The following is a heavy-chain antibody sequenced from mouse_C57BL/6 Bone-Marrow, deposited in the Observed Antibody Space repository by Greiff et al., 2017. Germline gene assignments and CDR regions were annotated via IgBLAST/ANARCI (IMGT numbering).Heavy chain of an antibody. D-gene: IGHD1-1*01. Sequence: VHVKQSGAELVRPGSSVKMSCKTSGYTFTSYGINWVKQRPGQGLEWIGYIYIGNGYTEYNEKFTGKATLTSDTSSSTAYMQLSSLTSEDSAIYFCARLTTVPYWYFDVWGTGTTVTVSS. CDR1: GYTFTSYG. J-gene: IGHJ1*03. V-gene: IGHV1-58*01. CDR2: IYIGNGYT. CDR3: ARLTTVPYWYFDV.